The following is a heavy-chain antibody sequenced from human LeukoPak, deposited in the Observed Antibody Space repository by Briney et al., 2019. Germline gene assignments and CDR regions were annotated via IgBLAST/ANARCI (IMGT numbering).Heavy chain of an antibody. D-gene: IGHD6-13*01. V-gene: IGHV3-20*04. CDR3: ARDSAGNDY. CDR1: GFSFDDYA. CDR2: INWSGVST. Sequence: GGSLRLSCAASGFSFDDYAMSWVRQAPGKGLEWVSGINWSGVSTGYADSVKGRFTISRDNAKNSLYLQMNSLRAEDTAMYYCARDSAGNDYWGQGTLVTVSS. J-gene: IGHJ4*02.